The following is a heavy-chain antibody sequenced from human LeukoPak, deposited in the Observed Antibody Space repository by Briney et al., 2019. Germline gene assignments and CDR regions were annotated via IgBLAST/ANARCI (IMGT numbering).Heavy chain of an antibody. CDR1: GITLSNYA. V-gene: IGHV3-23*01. J-gene: IGHJ4*02. CDR2: ISGSGGGT. D-gene: IGHD3-22*01. CDR3: AKRGVVIRVILVGFHKEAYYFDS. Sequence: PGGSLRLSCAVSGITLSNYAMSWVRQAPGKGLEWVAGISGSGGGTHYADSVKGRFTISRDDPKNTLYLQMNNLRAGDTAVYFCAKRGVVIRVILVGFHKEAYYFDSWGQRALVTVSS.